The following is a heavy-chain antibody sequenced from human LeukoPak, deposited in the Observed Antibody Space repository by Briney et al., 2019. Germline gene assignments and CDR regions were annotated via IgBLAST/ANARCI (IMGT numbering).Heavy chain of an antibody. CDR2: ISSSSSTI. Sequence: GSLRLSCAASGFTFSSYSMNWVRQAPGKGLEWVSYISSSSSTIYYADSVKGRFTISRDNAKNTLYLQMNSLRAEDTAVYYCARQSSGSYSPPDYWGQGTLVTVSS. CDR3: ARQSSGSYSPPDY. J-gene: IGHJ4*02. CDR1: GFTFSSYS. D-gene: IGHD3-10*01. V-gene: IGHV3-48*04.